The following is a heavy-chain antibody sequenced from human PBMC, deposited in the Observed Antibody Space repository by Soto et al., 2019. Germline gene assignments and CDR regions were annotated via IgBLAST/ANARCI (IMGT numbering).Heavy chain of an antibody. V-gene: IGHV3-30-3*01. CDR1: GFTFSNYA. J-gene: IGHJ3*01. CDR3: STSPGIAVASAFDF. CDR2: ISFDGSNK. D-gene: IGHD6-19*01. Sequence: GGSLRLSCVASGFTFSNYAMHWVRQTPDKGLEWVAVISFDGSNKYYADSVKGRFTISRDNSKQTVYLQTNSLRPDDSALYYCSTSPGIAVASAFDFWGQGTKVTVSS.